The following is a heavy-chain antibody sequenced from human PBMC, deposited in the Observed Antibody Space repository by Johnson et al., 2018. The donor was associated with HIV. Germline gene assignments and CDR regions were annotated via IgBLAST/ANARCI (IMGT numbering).Heavy chain of an antibody. J-gene: IGHJ3*02. CDR1: GFTFSSYA. Sequence: QVQLVESGGGVVQPGRSVRLSCAASGFTFSSYAMHWVRQAPGKGLEWVAVISYDGSNKYYADSVKGRFTISRDNSKNTLYLQMNSLRAEDTAVYYCARVGQKLVPVPRGAFDIWGQGTMVTVSS. CDR3: ARVGQKLVPVPRGAFDI. V-gene: IGHV3-30*04. D-gene: IGHD6-6*01. CDR2: ISYDGSNK.